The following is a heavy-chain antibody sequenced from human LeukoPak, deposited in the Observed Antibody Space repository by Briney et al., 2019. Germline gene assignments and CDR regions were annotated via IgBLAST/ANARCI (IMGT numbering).Heavy chain of an antibody. CDR1: GYTFTSYY. J-gene: IGHJ4*02. CDR2: INPSGGST. CDR3: ARGRSDYGGNFYFDY. D-gene: IGHD4-23*01. V-gene: IGHV1-46*01. Sequence: ASVKVSCKASGYTFTSYYMHWVRQAPGQGLEWMGIINPSGGSTSYAQKFQGRVTMTRDASTSTVYMELSSLRSEDTAVYYCARGRSDYGGNFYFDYWGQGTLVTVSS.